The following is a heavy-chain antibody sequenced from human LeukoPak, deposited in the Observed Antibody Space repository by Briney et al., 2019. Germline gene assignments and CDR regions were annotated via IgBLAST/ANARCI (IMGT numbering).Heavy chain of an antibody. CDR3: ARGGSSSSYYNNCGMDV. Sequence: GASVKVSCKASGYSLISFDINWVRQGSGQGLEWMGWMNPKRGNTGYAPTFQGRVTITRDTSIDTAFMELSSLRPDDTAVYYCARGGSSSSYYNNCGMDVWGQGTTITVSS. CDR1: GYSLISFD. D-gene: IGHD6-13*01. V-gene: IGHV1-8*01. CDR2: MNPKRGNT. J-gene: IGHJ6*02.